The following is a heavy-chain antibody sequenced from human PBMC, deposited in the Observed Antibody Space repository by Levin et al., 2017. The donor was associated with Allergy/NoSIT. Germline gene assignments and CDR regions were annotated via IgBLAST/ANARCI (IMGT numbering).Heavy chain of an antibody. Sequence: PGGSLRLSCEASGFTFSTSTIQWVRQARGERPEWIGWIVVGTGNTNYAHKFQEGVTITRDMSISTAYMELSSLRSDDTAVYYCAARPGGYASFDIWGRGTVVTVSS. CDR2: IVVGTGNT. D-gene: IGHD1-1*01. J-gene: IGHJ3*02. CDR3: AARPGGYASFDI. CDR1: GFTFSTST. V-gene: IGHV1-58*02.